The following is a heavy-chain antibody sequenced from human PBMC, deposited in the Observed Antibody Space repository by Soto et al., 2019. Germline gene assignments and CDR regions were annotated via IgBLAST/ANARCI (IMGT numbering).Heavy chain of an antibody. V-gene: IGHV4-28*01. Sequence: QVQLQESGPGLVKPSDTLSLTCTVSGYSISSNNWWAWIRQPPGKGLEWIGHIFYDGNTYYNPSFKSRVPMSVDTSTNQFSLKLSSVTAVDTAVYYCARRMTNYYGLDYWGQGTLVTVSS. CDR2: IFYDGNT. CDR1: GYSISSNNW. D-gene: IGHD3-10*01. CDR3: ARRMTNYYGLDY. J-gene: IGHJ4*02.